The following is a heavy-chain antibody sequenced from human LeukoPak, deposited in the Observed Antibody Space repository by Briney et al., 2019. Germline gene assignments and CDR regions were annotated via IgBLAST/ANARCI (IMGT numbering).Heavy chain of an antibody. D-gene: IGHD4-23*01. Sequence: SETLSLTCAVYGGSFIGFHWNWIRQPPGKGLEWIGDINHSGSTNYNPSLTSRVTISVDPSKNQFSLNLSSVTAADTAVYYCARTRRYLYGGIQNYMDVWGKGTTVTISS. CDR1: GGSFIGFH. V-gene: IGHV4-34*01. CDR2: INHSGST. CDR3: ARTRRYLYGGIQNYMDV. J-gene: IGHJ6*03.